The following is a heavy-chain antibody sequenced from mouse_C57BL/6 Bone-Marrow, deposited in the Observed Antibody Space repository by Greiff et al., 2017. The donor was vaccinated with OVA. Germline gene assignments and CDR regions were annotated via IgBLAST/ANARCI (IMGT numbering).Heavy chain of an antibody. Sequence: EVKLMESGGNLVKPGGSLKLSCAASGFTFSSYGMSWVRQTPDKRLEWVATISSGGSYTYYPDSVKGRFTISRDNAKNTLYLQMSSLKSEDTAMYYCARRSVYWYFDVWGTGTTVTVSS. J-gene: IGHJ1*03. V-gene: IGHV5-6*02. CDR2: ISSGGSYT. CDR1: GFTFSSYG. CDR3: ARRSVYWYFDV.